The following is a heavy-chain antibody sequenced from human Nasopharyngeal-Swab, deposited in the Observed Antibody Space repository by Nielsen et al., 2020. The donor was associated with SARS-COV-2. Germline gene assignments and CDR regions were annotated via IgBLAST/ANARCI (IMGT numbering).Heavy chain of an antibody. CDR3: AKVGYSSGWTGGYFDY. CDR2: IYSGGSST. V-gene: IGHV3-23*03. J-gene: IGHJ4*02. CDR1: GFTFSSYA. Sequence: GESLKISCAASGFTFSSYAMSWVRQAPGKGLEWVSVIYSGGSSTYYADSVKGRFTISRDNSKNTRYLQMNSLRAEDTAVYYCAKVGYSSGWTGGYFDYWGQGTLVTVSS. D-gene: IGHD6-19*01.